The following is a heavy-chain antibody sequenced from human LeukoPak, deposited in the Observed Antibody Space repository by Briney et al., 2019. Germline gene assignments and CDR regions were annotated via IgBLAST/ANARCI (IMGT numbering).Heavy chain of an antibody. D-gene: IGHD2-2*01. V-gene: IGHV3-7*04. CDR1: GSTFSTYW. CDR3: ARVLAVPVALYFYYGLDV. CDR2: IKQDGTVK. Sequence: GGSLRLSCAASGSTFSTYWMSWVRQAPGIGLQWVANIKQDGTVKYYVDSVKGRFTISRDDAKNSLHLQMNSLRAEDTAVYFCARVLAVPVALYFYYGLDVWGQGTTVTVSS. J-gene: IGHJ6*02.